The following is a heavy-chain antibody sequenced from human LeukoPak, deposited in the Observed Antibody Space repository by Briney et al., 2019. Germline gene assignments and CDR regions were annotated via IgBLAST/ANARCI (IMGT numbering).Heavy chain of an antibody. CDR2: IKQDGSEK. CDR1: GFTFSSYW. Sequence: PGGSLRLSCAASGFTFSSYWMHWVRQAPGKGLEWVANIKQDGSEKYYVDSVKGRFTISRDNAKNSLYLQMNSLRAEDTAVYYCARVDDSSGGYGYYFDYWGQGTLVTVSS. D-gene: IGHD3-22*01. J-gene: IGHJ4*02. CDR3: ARVDDSSGGYGYYFDY. V-gene: IGHV3-7*01.